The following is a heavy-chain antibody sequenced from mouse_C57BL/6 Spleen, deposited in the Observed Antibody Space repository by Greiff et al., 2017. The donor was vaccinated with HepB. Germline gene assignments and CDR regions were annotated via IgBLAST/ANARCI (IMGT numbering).Heavy chain of an antibody. D-gene: IGHD4-1*01. CDR1: GYAFSSSW. J-gene: IGHJ4*01. CDR3: ASPGNAMDY. CDR2: IYPGDGDT. V-gene: IGHV1-82*01. Sequence: VQLQQSGPELVKPGASVKISCKASGYAFSSSWMNWVKQRPGKGLEWIGRIYPGDGDTNYNGKFKGKATLTADKSSSTAYMQLSSLTSEDSAVYFCASPGNAMDYWGQGTSVTVSS.